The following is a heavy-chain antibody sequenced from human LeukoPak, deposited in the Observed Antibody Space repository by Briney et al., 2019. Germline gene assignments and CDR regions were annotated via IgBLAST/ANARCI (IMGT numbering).Heavy chain of an antibody. Sequence: ASVKVSCKASGYTFTSYDINWVRQATGQGLEWMGWMNPNSGNTGYAQKFQGRVTMTRNTSISTAYMELSSLRSEDTAVYYCARGHYDILTGLRNFDYWGQGTLVTVSS. V-gene: IGHV1-8*01. CDR2: MNPNSGNT. D-gene: IGHD3-9*01. CDR3: ARGHYDILTGLRNFDY. CDR1: GYTFTSYD. J-gene: IGHJ4*02.